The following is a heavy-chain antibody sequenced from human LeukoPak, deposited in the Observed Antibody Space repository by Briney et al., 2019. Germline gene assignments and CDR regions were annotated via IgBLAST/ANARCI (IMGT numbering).Heavy chain of an antibody. CDR2: ISSSSSTI. Sequence: QPGGSLRLSCAASGFTFSSYSMNWVRQAPGKGLEWVSYISSSSSTIYYADSVKGRFTISRDNAKNSLYLQMNSLRAEDTAVYYCARAVITFGGVPTEWGQGTLVTVSS. J-gene: IGHJ4*02. CDR3: ARAVITFGGVPTE. CDR1: GFTFSSYS. D-gene: IGHD3-16*01. V-gene: IGHV3-48*01.